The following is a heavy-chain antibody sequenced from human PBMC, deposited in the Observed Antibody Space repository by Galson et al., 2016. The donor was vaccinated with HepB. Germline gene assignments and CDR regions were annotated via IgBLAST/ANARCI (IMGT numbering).Heavy chain of an antibody. CDR1: GGSFSGYY. CDR2: INHSGST. Sequence: SETLSLTCAVHGGSFSGYYWNWIRQPAGKGPEWIGEINHSGSTNYNPSLKGRVTISVDMSKNQFSLNLNSVTAADTAVYYCARDPPGIGNYFDYWGQGTLVSVSS. CDR3: ARDPPGIGNYFDY. D-gene: IGHD1-26*01. J-gene: IGHJ4*02. V-gene: IGHV4-34*01.